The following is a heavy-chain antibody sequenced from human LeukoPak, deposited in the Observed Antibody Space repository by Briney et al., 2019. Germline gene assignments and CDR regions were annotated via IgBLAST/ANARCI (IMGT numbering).Heavy chain of an antibody. J-gene: IGHJ5*02. V-gene: IGHV3-7*04. CDR2: IKVDGSEK. CDR3: ARAYSSPNWFDP. CDR1: GFTFSNSW. Sequence: GGSLRLSCAASGFTFSNSWMSWVRQAPGKGLEWVANIKVDGSEKYYVDSVKGRFTISRDDAKNSLYLQMNSLRAEDTAVYHCARAYSSPNWFDPWGQGTLVTVSS. D-gene: IGHD6-13*01.